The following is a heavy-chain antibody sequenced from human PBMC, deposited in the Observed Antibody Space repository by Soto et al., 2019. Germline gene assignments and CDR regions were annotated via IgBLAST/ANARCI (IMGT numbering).Heavy chain of an antibody. CDR3: VGSMAGTVT. J-gene: IGHJ5*02. CDR1: SGSITSYY. D-gene: IGHD1-1*01. Sequence: QVQLQESGPGLVKPSETLSLTCTVSSGSITSYYWTWVRQPPGKGLEWIGYIYYSGSTNYNPSLKSRVTISIDTPKSQVSLKLSSVTAADTAVYYCVGSMAGTVTWGQGTLVTVSS. V-gene: IGHV4-59*03. CDR2: IYYSGST.